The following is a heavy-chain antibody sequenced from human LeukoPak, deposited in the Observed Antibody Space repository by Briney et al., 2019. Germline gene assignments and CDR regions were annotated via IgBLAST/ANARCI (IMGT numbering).Heavy chain of an antibody. CDR3: ARAAGGIAAFDY. D-gene: IGHD6-6*01. CDR1: GGSVSSGSYY. J-gene: IGHJ4*02. Sequence: SETLSLTCTVSGGSVSSGSYYWSWIRQPPGKGLEWIGYIYYSGSTNYNPSLKSRVTVSADTSKNQFSLKLSSVTAADTAVYYCARAAGGIAAFDYWGQGTLVTVSS. V-gene: IGHV4-61*01. CDR2: IYYSGST.